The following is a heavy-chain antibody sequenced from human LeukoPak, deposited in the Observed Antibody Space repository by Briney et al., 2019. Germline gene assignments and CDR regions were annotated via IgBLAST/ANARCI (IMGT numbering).Heavy chain of an antibody. CDR1: GYTFTSYG. J-gene: IGHJ5*02. D-gene: IGHD3-22*01. CDR2: INTNTGNP. Sequence: ASVKVSCKASGYTFTSYGISWVRQAPGQGLEWMGWINTNTGNPTYAQGFTGRFVFSLDTSVSTAYLQISSLKAEDTAVYYCARDVTMIVVVNHGWFDPWGQGTLVTVSS. V-gene: IGHV7-4-1*02. CDR3: ARDVTMIVVVNHGWFDP.